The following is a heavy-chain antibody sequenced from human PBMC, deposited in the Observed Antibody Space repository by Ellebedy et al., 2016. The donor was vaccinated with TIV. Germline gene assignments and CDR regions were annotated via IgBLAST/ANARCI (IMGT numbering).Heavy chain of an antibody. CDR3: ARRSTYFAFDS. CDR1: GFTFSTYP. D-gene: IGHD3-9*01. Sequence: GESLKISCAASGFTFSTYPMNWVRQAPGKCLEWVSIISANGRTTYYADSVKGRFTISRDNSKNTLFLQMSSLRAEDTAVYFCARRSTYFAFDSWGQGTLVTVSS. CDR2: ISANGRTT. J-gene: IGHJ4*02. V-gene: IGHV3-23*01.